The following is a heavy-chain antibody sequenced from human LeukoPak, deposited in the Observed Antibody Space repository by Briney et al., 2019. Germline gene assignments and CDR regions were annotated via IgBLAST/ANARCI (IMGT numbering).Heavy chain of an antibody. D-gene: IGHD3-10*01. Sequence: PSETLSLTCTVSGGSISSSSYYWGWIRQPPGKGLECIGSIYHSGSSYYHPSLKGRVTISVDTSKNRFTLKLRSVTAADTAVYYCARHSSYYGNCDYWGQGTLVTVSS. V-gene: IGHV4-39*01. CDR1: GGSISSSSYY. J-gene: IGHJ4*02. CDR2: IYHSGSS. CDR3: ARHSSYYGNCDY.